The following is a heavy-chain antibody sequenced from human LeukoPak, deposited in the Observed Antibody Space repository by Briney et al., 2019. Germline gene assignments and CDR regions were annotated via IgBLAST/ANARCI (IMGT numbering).Heavy chain of an antibody. D-gene: IGHD3-10*01. CDR3: ARSSGSGNWFDP. Sequence: SETLSLTCAVYGGSFSGYYWSWIRQPPGKGLEWIGEINHSGSTNYNPSLKSRVTISVDTSKNQFSLQLNSVTPEDTAVYYCARSSGSGNWFDPWGQGTLVTVSS. J-gene: IGHJ5*02. CDR2: INHSGST. V-gene: IGHV4-34*01. CDR1: GGSFSGYY.